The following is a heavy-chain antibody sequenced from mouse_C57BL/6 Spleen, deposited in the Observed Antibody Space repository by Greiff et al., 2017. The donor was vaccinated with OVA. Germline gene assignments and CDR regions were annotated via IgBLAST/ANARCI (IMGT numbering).Heavy chain of an antibody. Sequence: VQLQQSGAELARPGASVKLSCKASGYTFTSYGISWVKQRTGQGLEWIGEIYPRSGNTYYNEKFKGKATLTADKSSSTAYMELRSLTSEDSAVYFCAREGEGGQLRLRFAYWGQGTLVTVSA. D-gene: IGHD3-2*02. V-gene: IGHV1-81*01. CDR3: AREGEGGQLRLRFAY. CDR2: IYPRSGNT. CDR1: GYTFTSYG. J-gene: IGHJ3*01.